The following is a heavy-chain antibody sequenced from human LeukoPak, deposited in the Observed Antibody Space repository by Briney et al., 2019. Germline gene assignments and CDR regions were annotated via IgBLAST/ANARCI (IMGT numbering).Heavy chain of an antibody. CDR3: ARGRSATMFDY. CDR1: GGSISSYY. D-gene: IGHD3-10*01. V-gene: IGHV4-4*07. CDR2: IYTSGST. Sequence: SETLSLTCTVSGGSISSYYWSWIRQPAGKGLEWIGRIYTSGSTNYNPSLKSRVTMSVDTSKNQFSLKLRSMTAADTALYYCARGRSATMFDYWGQGTLVTVSS. J-gene: IGHJ4*02.